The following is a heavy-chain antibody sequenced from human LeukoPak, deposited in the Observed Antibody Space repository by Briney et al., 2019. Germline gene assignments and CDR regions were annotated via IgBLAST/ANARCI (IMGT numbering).Heavy chain of an antibody. V-gene: IGHV4-4*09. CDR2: IYHSGST. Sequence: SETLSLTCTVAGGSISSYYWSWIRQPPGKGLEWIGYIYHSGSTDYNPSIKSRVTISVDTSKSQFSLKLTSVTAADTAVYYCATLTTVVTAYYFDYWGQGTLVTVSS. J-gene: IGHJ4*02. D-gene: IGHD4-23*01. CDR1: GGSISSYY. CDR3: ATLTTVVTAYYFDY.